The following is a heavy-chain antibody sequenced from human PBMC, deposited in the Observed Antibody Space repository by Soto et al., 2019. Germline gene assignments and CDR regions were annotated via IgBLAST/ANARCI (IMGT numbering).Heavy chain of an antibody. CDR3: GKGKELGVVRYGLDA. CDR2: FGGDENYT. V-gene: IGHV3-74*01. Sequence: PGGSLRLSCGASGFNVKRYWMHWVRQAPGKGLVWLSRFGGDENYTDYADSVRGRFTISRDIAKNTIYLQMNSLRAEDTAVYYCGKGKELGVVRYGLDAWGQGTTVTVSS. D-gene: IGHD3-3*01. CDR1: GFNVKRYW. J-gene: IGHJ6*02.